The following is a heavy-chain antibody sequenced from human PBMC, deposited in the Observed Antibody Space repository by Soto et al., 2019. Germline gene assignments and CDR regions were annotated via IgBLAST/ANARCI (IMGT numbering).Heavy chain of an antibody. CDR3: VRRHVSATGIDWFDP. CDR1: GYTFTSYG. V-gene: IGHV1-3*01. Sequence: ASVKVSCKASGYTFTSYGIHWVRQAPGQRLEWMGWINAANGDTKYSPKFQGRVTITRDTSASTAYMELSSLRSEDTAVYYCVRRHVSATGIDWFDPWGQGTLVTISS. CDR2: INAANGDT. J-gene: IGHJ5*02. D-gene: IGHD6-13*01.